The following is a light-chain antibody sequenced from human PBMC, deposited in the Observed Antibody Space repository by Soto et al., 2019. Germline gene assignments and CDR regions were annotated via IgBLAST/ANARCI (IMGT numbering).Light chain of an antibody. CDR1: QDIINY. J-gene: IGKJ5*01. CDR2: DAS. CDR3: QQFDTRPPIT. Sequence: GDRVTITFQASQDIINYLNWYQQKPGQAPKVLIYDASKLAPGVPSRFSGSGSGTDFTFTISSVQPEDIATYYCQQFDTRPPITFGQGTRLEIK. V-gene: IGKV1-33*01.